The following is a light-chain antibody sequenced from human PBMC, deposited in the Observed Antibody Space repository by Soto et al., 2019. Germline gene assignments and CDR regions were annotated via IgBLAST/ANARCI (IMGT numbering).Light chain of an antibody. J-gene: IGLJ2*01. CDR3: GTWDSNLSAVV. CDR2: DNN. V-gene: IGLV1-51*01. Sequence: QSVLTQPPSVSAAPGQRVTISCSGSSSNIGNNYVSWYQQLPGTASKLLIYDNNKRPSGIPDRFYGSNSGTSATLGITGLQTGDEADYYCGTWDSNLSAVVFGGGTKVTVL. CDR1: SSNIGNNY.